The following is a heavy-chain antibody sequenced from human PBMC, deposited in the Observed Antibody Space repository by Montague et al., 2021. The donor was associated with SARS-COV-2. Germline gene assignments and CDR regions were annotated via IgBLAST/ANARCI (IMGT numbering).Heavy chain of an antibody. CDR2: IYTSGST. Sequence: SETLSLTCTVSGGSISSYYWSWIRQPAGKRLEWIGLIYTSGSTNYNPSLKSRVTMSLDTSKNQFSLKLRSVTAADTAVYYCARGSFGMGAFDIWGQGTMVTVSS. D-gene: IGHD1-14*01. J-gene: IGHJ3*02. CDR3: ARGSFGMGAFDI. CDR1: GGSISSYY. V-gene: IGHV4-4*07.